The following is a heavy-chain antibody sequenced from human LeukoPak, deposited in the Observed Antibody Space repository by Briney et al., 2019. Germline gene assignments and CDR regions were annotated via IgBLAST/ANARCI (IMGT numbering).Heavy chain of an antibody. V-gene: IGHV4-59*13. Sequence: PSETLSLTCNVSGGSISRYYWHWIRQAPGKGLEWIGYNHYSGYTFYNPYLKTRATILVGTNQFSLELISVTAADTAVYFCAGQTGNKGAFDVWGQETMVTVSS. CDR2: NHYSGYT. CDR1: GGSISRYY. D-gene: IGHD1/OR15-1a*01. J-gene: IGHJ3*01. CDR3: AGQTGNKGAFDV.